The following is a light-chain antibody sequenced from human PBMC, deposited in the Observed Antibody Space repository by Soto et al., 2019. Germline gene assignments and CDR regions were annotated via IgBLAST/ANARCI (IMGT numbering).Light chain of an antibody. CDR3: HRYGESPPSYT. CDR2: DAS. Sequence: EIVLTQSPGTVSLSPGERATLSCRASQSVSSRNLAWYRQKPGQAPSLLIFDASNRPTGIPDRFSGSGSGIDFALPISRPEPEDCAVSYCHRYGESPPSYTFGQGTKLEI. J-gene: IGKJ2*01. CDR1: QSVSSRN. V-gene: IGKV3-20*01.